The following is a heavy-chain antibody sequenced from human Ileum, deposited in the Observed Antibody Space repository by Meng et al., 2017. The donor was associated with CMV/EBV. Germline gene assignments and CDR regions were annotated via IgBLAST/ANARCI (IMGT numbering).Heavy chain of an antibody. CDR3: XRDGTAXXXERGYGY. CDR1: GYSFTTYF. J-gene: IGHJ4*02. V-gene: IGHV1-2*02. Sequence: VQSRTRVKQPRASVKSSCKTPGYSFTTYFIHWVRQAPGQGPEWVGWIDPNSGATNYEQKFQGRVTLTRDTSITTTFMDLNRLTSDDTAIYYXXRDGTAXXXERGYGYWGQGTLVTVSS. CDR2: IDPNSGAT. D-gene: IGHD5-24*01.